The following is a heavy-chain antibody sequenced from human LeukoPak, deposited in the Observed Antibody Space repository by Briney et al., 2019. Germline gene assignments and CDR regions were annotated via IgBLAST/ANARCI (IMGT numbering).Heavy chain of an antibody. D-gene: IGHD3-22*01. CDR3: ASVARDSRGYHYFDY. CDR1: GCSISSDMYY. V-gene: IGHV4-39*01. Sequence: SETLSRTCTVSGCSISSDMYYWGWIRQSPGKGLEWIGNIYYTGSTYYSPSLKSRVTISVDTYRNQFSLKLSSVTAADTAVYYCASVARDSRGYHYFDYWGQGTLVTVSS. CDR2: IYYTGST. J-gene: IGHJ4*02.